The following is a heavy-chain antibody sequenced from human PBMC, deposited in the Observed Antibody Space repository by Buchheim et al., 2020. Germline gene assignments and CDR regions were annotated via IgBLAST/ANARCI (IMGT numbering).Heavy chain of an antibody. CDR1: GFTFSSYA. V-gene: IGHV3-23*01. Sequence: EVQLLESGGGLVQPGGSLRLSCAASGFTFSSYAMSWVRQAPGKGLEWVSAISGIGGSTYYADSVKGRFTISRDNSKNTLYLQMNSLRAEDTAVYYCAKSWGTSYNNHYYYYGMDVWGQGTT. D-gene: IGHD2-2*01. J-gene: IGHJ6*02. CDR3: AKSWGTSYNNHYYYYGMDV. CDR2: ISGIGGST.